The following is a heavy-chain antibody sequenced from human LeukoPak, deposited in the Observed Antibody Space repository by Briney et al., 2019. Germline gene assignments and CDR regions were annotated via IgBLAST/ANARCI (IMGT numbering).Heavy chain of an antibody. D-gene: IGHD3-10*01. CDR2: INDDGSFR. J-gene: IGHJ4*02. CDR3: AKNRHYYGSGSYLDY. V-gene: IGHV3-74*01. Sequence: PGGSLRLSCAASGITFSGAWMHWVRQAPGKGLVWVSRINDDGSFRRYANSVKGRFTISRDDSKNTLYLQMNSLRAEDTAVYYCAKNRHYYGSGSYLDYWGQGTLVTVSS. CDR1: GITFSGAW.